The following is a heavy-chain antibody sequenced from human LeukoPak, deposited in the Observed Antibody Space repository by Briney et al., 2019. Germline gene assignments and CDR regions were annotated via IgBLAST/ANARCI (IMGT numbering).Heavy chain of an antibody. Sequence: GGSLRLSCAASGFTFRSYAMHWVRQAPGKGLEWVAVISYDGSNKYYADSVKGRFTISRDNSKNTLYLEMNSLRVEDTAVYYCARGDYYESSGYVAAYWGQGTPVTVSS. CDR2: ISYDGSNK. V-gene: IGHV3-30*04. J-gene: IGHJ4*02. CDR3: ARGDYYESSGYVAAY. CDR1: GFTFRSYA. D-gene: IGHD3-22*01.